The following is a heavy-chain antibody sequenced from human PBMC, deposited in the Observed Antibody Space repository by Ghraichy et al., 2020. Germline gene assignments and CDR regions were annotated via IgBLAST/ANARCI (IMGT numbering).Heavy chain of an antibody. D-gene: IGHD6-19*01. Sequence: SETLSLTCTVSGGSISSYYWSWIRQPPGKGLEWIGYIYYSGSTNYNPSLKSRVTISVDTSKNQFSLKLSSVTAADTAVYYCARHLVFGDSSGWYQRLDYYYYGMDVWGQGTTVTVSS. J-gene: IGHJ6*02. V-gene: IGHV4-59*08. CDR3: ARHLVFGDSSGWYQRLDYYYYGMDV. CDR1: GGSISSYY. CDR2: IYYSGST.